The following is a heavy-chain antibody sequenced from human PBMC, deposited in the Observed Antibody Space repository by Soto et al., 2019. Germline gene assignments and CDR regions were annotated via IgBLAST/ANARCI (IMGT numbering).Heavy chain of an antibody. Sequence: QVHLVESGGGVVQPGGSLRLACAASGFTFTAYSMHWVRQTPGKGLQWVAVISYDGSNTYFADSVKGRFTVSRDNVNNTLYLHMNSLRPADTALYSCARQLTWTGDRRAIDFWGQGTLVVVSS. CDR3: ARQLTWTGDRRAIDF. V-gene: IGHV3-30*01. CDR1: GFTFTAYS. CDR2: ISYDGSNT. D-gene: IGHD2-21*02. J-gene: IGHJ4*02.